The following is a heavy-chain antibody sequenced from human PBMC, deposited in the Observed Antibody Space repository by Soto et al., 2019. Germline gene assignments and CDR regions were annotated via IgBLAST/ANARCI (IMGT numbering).Heavy chain of an antibody. CDR2: IRRKANSYTT. D-gene: IGHD6-19*01. J-gene: IGHJ6*02. CDR3: AMLGGWSGGSNDMDV. CDR1: GLIFSDYH. V-gene: IGHV3-72*01. Sequence: EVQLVESGGGLVQPGGSLRLSCAASGLIFSDYHMDWVRQAPGKGLEWVGRIRRKANSYTTEYAASVKGRFTISRNDSKHSLYLQRNSLKTEDTAVYYCAMLGGWSGGSNDMDVWGQGTTVTVSS.